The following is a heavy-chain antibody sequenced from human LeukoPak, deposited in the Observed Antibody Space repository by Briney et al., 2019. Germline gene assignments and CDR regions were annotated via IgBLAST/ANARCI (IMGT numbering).Heavy chain of an antibody. Sequence: GGSLRLSCAASGFTFSSYAMSWVRQAPGKGLEWVSAISGSGGSTYYADSVKGRFTISRDNSKNTLYLQMNSLRAEDTAVYYCAKGGVGATFRHYYYYMDVWGKGTTVTVSS. D-gene: IGHD1-26*01. CDR1: GFTFSSYA. CDR3: AKGGVGATFRHYYYYMDV. CDR2: ISGSGGST. J-gene: IGHJ6*03. V-gene: IGHV3-23*01.